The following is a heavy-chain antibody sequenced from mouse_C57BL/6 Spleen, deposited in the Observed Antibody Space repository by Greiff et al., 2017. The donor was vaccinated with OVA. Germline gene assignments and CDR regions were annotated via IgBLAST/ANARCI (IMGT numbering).Heavy chain of an antibody. Sequence: VQLKQSGPELVKPGASVKIPCKASGYTFTDYNMDWVKQSHGKSLEWIGDINPNNGGTIYNQKFKGKATLTVDKSSSTAYMELRSLTSEDTAVYYCATSCYDEGPWFAYWGQGTLVTVSA. V-gene: IGHV1-18*01. J-gene: IGHJ3*01. CDR3: ATSCYDEGPWFAY. CDR2: INPNNGGT. CDR1: GYTFTDYN. D-gene: IGHD2-12*01.